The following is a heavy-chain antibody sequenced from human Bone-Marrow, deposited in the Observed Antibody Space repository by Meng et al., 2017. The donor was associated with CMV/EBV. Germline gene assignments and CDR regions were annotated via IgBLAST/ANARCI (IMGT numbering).Heavy chain of an antibody. CDR2: ISGTGAST. Sequence: GGSLRLSCAASGFTFSSFGIQWVRQAPGKGLEWVSSISGTGASTYYGDSVEGRFSISRDNSQNTLYMQMNSLTVEDTAVYYCVKWRSEFDLWGRGTLVTVSS. J-gene: IGHJ5*02. V-gene: IGHV3-23*01. D-gene: IGHD3-3*01. CDR1: GFTFSSFG. CDR3: VKWRSEFDL.